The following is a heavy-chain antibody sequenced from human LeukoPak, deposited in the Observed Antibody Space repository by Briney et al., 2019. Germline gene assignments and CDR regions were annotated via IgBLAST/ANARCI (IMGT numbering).Heavy chain of an antibody. V-gene: IGHV3-53*01. CDR1: GFTVSSNY. CDR2: IHKNAIT. Sequence: GGSLRLSCAASGFTVSSNYMTWVRQAPGKGLEWVSVIHKNAITYYADTVKGRFTIPRDNAKNSLYLQMNSLRAEDTAVYYCARDPYSGRYGDYYYYYMDVWGKGTTVTISS. J-gene: IGHJ6*03. D-gene: IGHD1-26*01. CDR3: ARDPYSGRYGDYYYYYMDV.